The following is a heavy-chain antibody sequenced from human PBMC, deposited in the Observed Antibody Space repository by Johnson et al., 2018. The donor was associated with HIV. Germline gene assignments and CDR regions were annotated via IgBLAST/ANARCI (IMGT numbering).Heavy chain of an antibody. CDR1: GFTFDEYG. J-gene: IGHJ3*02. Sequence: MQLVESGGGVVRPGGSLRLSCAASGFTFDEYGLSWVRQVPGKGLEWVADIKCDGSEKYYVDSVKGRLTLSRDNSKNTLYLQMNSLRAEDTAVYYCARSYCSGGSCRIHDAFDIWGQGTMVTVSS. CDR3: ARSYCSGGSCRIHDAFDI. V-gene: IGHV3-7*01. D-gene: IGHD2-15*01. CDR2: IKCDGSEK.